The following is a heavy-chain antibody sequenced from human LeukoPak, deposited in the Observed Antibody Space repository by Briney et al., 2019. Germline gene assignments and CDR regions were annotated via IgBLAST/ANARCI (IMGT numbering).Heavy chain of an antibody. CDR1: GFTFSSYG. CDR3: AKDDVTFGGVIVINYFDY. D-gene: IGHD3-16*02. J-gene: IGHJ4*02. Sequence: PGGTQRLSCAASGFTFSSYGMHWVRQAPGKGPEWVAVISYDGSNKYYADSVKGRFTISRDNSKNTLYLQMNSLRAEDTAVYYCAKDDVTFGGVIVINYFDYWGQGTLVTVSS. V-gene: IGHV3-30*18. CDR2: ISYDGSNK.